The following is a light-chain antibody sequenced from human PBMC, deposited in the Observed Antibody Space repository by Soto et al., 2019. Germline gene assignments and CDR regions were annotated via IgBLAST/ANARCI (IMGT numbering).Light chain of an antibody. CDR1: SIDVGGYNY. CDR2: DVS. J-gene: IGLJ1*01. Sequence: QSVLTQLRSVSGSPVQSVTISCTGTSIDVGGYNYVSWFQQHPGNTPKVMIYDVSKRPSGVPDRFSGSKSGNTASLTISGLQAEDEADYYCCSYAGSPYVFGTGTKVTVL. CDR3: CSYAGSPYV. V-gene: IGLV2-11*01.